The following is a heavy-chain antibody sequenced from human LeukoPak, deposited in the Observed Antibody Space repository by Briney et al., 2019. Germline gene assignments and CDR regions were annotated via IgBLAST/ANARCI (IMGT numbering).Heavy chain of an antibody. J-gene: IGHJ6*02. CDR1: EFTFSSYA. CDR3: AKGSNLLDQRYYYGMDV. Sequence: GGSLRLSCEAPEFTFSSYAMHWVRQAPGKGLEWVAVTSYDGNNKYYADSVKGRFTISRDNSKNTLYLQMNSLRAEDTAVYYCAKGSNLLDQRYYYGMDVWGQGTTVTVSS. V-gene: IGHV3-30-3*01. D-gene: IGHD1-20*01. CDR2: TSYDGNNK.